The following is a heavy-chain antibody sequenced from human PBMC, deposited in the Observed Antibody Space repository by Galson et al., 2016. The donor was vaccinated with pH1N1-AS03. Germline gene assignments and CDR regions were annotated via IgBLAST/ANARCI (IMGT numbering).Heavy chain of an antibody. CDR2: VNTGGGTA. CDR3: ARGGGSGGQCSGGNCDHFDY. J-gene: IGHJ4*02. CDR1: GYTFTNYY. Sequence: SVKVSCKASGYTFTNYYLHWVRQAPGQGLEWMGIVNTGGGTAYYAQKFQGRVTMTRDTSTTTVYMELSSLRSEDTAVYYCARGGGSGGQCSGGNCDHFDYWGQGTLVTVS. V-gene: IGHV1-46*03. D-gene: IGHD2-15*01.